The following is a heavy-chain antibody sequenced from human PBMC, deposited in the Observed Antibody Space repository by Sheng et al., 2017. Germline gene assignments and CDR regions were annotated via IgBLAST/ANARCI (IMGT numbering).Heavy chain of an antibody. D-gene: IGHD2-21*02. J-gene: IGHJ3*02. CDR3: AMTMVVTRVFDI. CDR1: VAPSVVTT. Sequence: QVQLQESGPGLVKAFRRPCPSPALSLVAPSVVTTGAGSGSPPGRDWSGLGVSIPVGAPTTTPPSKSRVTMSVDTSKNQFSLKLSSVTAADTAVYYCAMTMVVTRVFDIWGQGTMVTVSS. V-gene: IGHV4-4*07. CDR2: SIPVGAP.